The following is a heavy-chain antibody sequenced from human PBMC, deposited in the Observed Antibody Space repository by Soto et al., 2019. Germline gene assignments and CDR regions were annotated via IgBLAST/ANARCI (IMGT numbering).Heavy chain of an antibody. CDR1: GFTFSSYA. CDR2: ISGSGGST. CDR3: AIVDSLATPSDY. Sequence: EWSLRLSCAASGFTFSSYAMSWVRQAPGKGLEWVSAISGSGGSTYYADSVKGRFTISRDNSKNTLYLQMNSLRAEDTAVYYCAIVDSLATPSDYRCQGTPVTVSS. V-gene: IGHV3-23*01. D-gene: IGHD3-16*01. J-gene: IGHJ4*02.